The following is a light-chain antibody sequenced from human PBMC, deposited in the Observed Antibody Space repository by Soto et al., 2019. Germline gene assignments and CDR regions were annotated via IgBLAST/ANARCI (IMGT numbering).Light chain of an antibody. V-gene: IGKV1-39*01. Sequence: DVQMTQSPSSLSASVGDSVTITCRASQRVNNYLNWYQQKPGEAPKLLIYAASSLQIGFPSRFGGSGSGTDFTLAISGLQPEDFAIYYCQQSYITPWTFGQGTKVEIK. J-gene: IGKJ1*01. CDR2: AAS. CDR3: QQSYITPWT. CDR1: QRVNNY.